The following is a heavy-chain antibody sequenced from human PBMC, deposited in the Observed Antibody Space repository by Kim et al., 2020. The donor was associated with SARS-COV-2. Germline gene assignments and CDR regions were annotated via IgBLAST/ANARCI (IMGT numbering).Heavy chain of an antibody. CDR3: AILGSAGYFDY. V-gene: IGHV3-74*01. CDR1: GFTFSSYW. Sequence: GGSLRLSCAASGFTFSSYWMHWVRQAPGKGLVWVSRINSDGSSTSYADSVKGRFTISRDNAKNTLYLQMNSLRAEDTAVYYCAILGSAGYFDYWGQGTLVTVSS. CDR2: INSDGSST. J-gene: IGHJ4*02.